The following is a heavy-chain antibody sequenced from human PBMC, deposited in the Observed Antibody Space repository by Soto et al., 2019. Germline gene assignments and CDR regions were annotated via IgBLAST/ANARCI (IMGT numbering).Heavy chain of an antibody. CDR2: ISYDGSNK. CDR1: GFTFSSYA. J-gene: IGHJ3*02. V-gene: IGHV3-30-3*01. CDR3: ARDPRGGPMLLVFDI. Sequence: LRLSCAASGFTFSSYAMHWVRQAPGKGLEWVAVISYDGSNKYYTDSVKGRFTISRDNSKNTLYLQMNSLRAEDTAVYYCARDPRGGPMLLVFDIWGQGTMVTVSS. D-gene: IGHD3-16*01.